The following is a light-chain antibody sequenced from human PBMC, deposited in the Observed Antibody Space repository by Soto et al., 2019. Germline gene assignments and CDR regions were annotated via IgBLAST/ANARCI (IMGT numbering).Light chain of an antibody. Sequence: EIVLTQSPVTLSVSPCEIATLSCSSSQRVSSNLAWYQRKPGQAPRLLIYGASTRATGIPARFSGSGSGTEFTLTISSLQSEDFAVYYCQQYNNWPSITFGQGTRLEIK. V-gene: IGKV3-15*01. CDR2: GAS. CDR1: QRVSSN. J-gene: IGKJ5*01. CDR3: QQYNNWPSIT.